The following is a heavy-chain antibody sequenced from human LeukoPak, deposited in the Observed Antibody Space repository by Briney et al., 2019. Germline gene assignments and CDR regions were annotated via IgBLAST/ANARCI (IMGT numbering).Heavy chain of an antibody. Sequence: GGSLRLSCAASGFTFDDYAMHWVRQAPGKGLEWVSGISWNSDIIGYADSAKGRFTISRDSAKNSLYLQMNSLRPEDTAFYYCAKDIRSIVVPPDAMDVWGQGTTVTVSS. J-gene: IGHJ6*02. CDR2: ISWNSDII. V-gene: IGHV3-9*01. CDR3: AKDIRSIVVPPDAMDV. D-gene: IGHD2-2*01. CDR1: GFTFDDYA.